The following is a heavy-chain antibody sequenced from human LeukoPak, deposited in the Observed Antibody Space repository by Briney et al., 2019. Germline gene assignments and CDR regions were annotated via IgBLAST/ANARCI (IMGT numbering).Heavy chain of an antibody. CDR3: ARALWFGELYWFDP. Sequence: PSQTLSLTCAVSGGSISSGGYSWSWIRQPPGKGLEWIGYIYHSGSTYYNPSLKSRVTISVDRSKNQFSLKLSSVTAADTAVYYCARALWFGELYWFDPWGQGTMVTVSS. CDR2: IYHSGST. CDR1: GGSISSGGYS. J-gene: IGHJ3*01. V-gene: IGHV4-30-2*01. D-gene: IGHD3-10*01.